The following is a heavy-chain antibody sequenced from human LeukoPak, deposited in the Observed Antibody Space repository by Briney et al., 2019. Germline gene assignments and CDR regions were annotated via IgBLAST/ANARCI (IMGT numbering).Heavy chain of an antibody. CDR3: AREVVLAAITGNWFDP. CDR1: GGSISSSSYY. D-gene: IGHD2-2*02. V-gene: IGHV4-39*07. Sequence: PSETLSLTCTVSGGSISSSSYYWGWIRQPPGKGLEWIGSIYYSGSTYYNPSLKSRVTISVDTSKNQFSLKLSSVTAADTAVYYCAREVVLAAITGNWFDPWGQGTLVTVSS. CDR2: IYYSGST. J-gene: IGHJ5*02.